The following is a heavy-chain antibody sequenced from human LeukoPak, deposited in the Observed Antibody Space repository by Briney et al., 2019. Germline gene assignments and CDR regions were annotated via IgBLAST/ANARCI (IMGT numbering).Heavy chain of an antibody. CDR2: TNQDGSMN. V-gene: IGHV3-7*01. CDR3: TIDFVF. CDR1: GFAFSTYW. Sequence: GGSLRLSCAASGFAFSTYWMDWVRQAPGKGLEWVHNTNQDGSMNHDVSSVTGRITISRDNGRSSVYLQMYARRIEDTAVYSCTIDFVFWGQGTLVTASS. J-gene: IGHJ4*02. D-gene: IGHD3-3*01.